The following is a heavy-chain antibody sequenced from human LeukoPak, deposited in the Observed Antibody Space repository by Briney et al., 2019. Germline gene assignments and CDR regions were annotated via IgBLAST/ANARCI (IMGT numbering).Heavy chain of an antibody. Sequence: GGSLRLSCAASGFTFSNYAMSWVRQAPEKGLEWVSGISDSGSATDYADSVRGRFTISRDNSQNTLHLQMNSLRVEDTALYYCAKDIGRVDTASTYMDVWGKGTTVTISS. CDR1: GFTFSNYA. J-gene: IGHJ6*03. CDR3: AKDIGRVDTASTYMDV. V-gene: IGHV3-23*01. CDR2: ISDSGSAT. D-gene: IGHD5-18*01.